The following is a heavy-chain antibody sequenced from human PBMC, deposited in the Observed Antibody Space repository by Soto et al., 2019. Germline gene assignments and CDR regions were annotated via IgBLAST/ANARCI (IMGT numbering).Heavy chain of an antibody. CDR1: GFTFSSYA. CDR3: AKEGRGHGRILPALVADDAFDI. D-gene: IGHD5-12*01. CDR2: ISGSGGST. V-gene: IGHV3-23*01. J-gene: IGHJ3*02. Sequence: EVQLLESGGGLVQPGGSLRLSCAASGFTFSSYAMSWVRQAPGKGLEWVSAISGSGGSTYYADSVKGRFTISRDNSKNTLYLQMNSLRAEDTAVYYCAKEGRGHGRILPALVADDAFDIWGQGTMVTVSS.